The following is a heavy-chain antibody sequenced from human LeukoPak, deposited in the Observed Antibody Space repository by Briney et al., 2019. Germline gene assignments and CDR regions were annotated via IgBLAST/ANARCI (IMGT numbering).Heavy chain of an antibody. CDR1: RFTFSSYS. J-gene: IGHJ4*02. D-gene: IGHD6-13*01. CDR3: ARVAEAAAFDS. Sequence: GGSLRLSCAASRFTFSSYSMNWVRQAPGKGLEWVSSISRNSRYIYYADSMRGRFTISRDNAKNSLYLQMNSLKPEDTAVYYCARVAEAAAFDSWGQGTLVTVSS. V-gene: IGHV3-21*06. CDR2: ISRNSRYI.